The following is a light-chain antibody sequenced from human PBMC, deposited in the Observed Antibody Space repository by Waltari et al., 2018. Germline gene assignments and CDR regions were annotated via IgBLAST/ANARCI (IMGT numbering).Light chain of an antibody. CDR1: QSVGRT. Sequence: IVLTQSPGTLYLSPGERSTLSYRASQSVGRTLAWYQQKPGQAPRLLIYGASIRATGIPDRFSGGGSGTDFSLGINRLEPEDFAVYYCQHYVSLPATFGQGTKVEIK. V-gene: IGKV3-20*01. J-gene: IGKJ1*01. CDR2: GAS. CDR3: QHYVSLPAT.